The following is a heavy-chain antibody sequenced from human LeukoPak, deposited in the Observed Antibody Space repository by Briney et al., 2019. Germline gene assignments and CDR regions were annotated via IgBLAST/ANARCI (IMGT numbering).Heavy chain of an antibody. CDR2: INHSGST. Sequence: SETLSLTCAVYGRSFSGYYWTWIRQPPGKVLEWIGEINHSGSTNYNPSLKSRVTISVDTSKNQFSLKLSSVTAADTAVYYCARRAARPPKYSSGCYGVWGQGTLVTVSS. CDR1: GRSFSGYY. D-gene: IGHD6-19*01. J-gene: IGHJ4*02. V-gene: IGHV4-34*01. CDR3: ARRAARPPKYSSGCYGV.